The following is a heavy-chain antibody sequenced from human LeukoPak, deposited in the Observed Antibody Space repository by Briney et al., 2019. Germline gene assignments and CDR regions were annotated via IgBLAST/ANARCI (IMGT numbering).Heavy chain of an antibody. J-gene: IGHJ4*02. CDR3: ARAPKGYYGRTYYFDY. CDR2: ISAYNGNT. D-gene: IGHD3-22*01. Sequence: ASVKVSCKASGYTFTSYGISWVRQAPGQGLEWMGWISAYNGNTNYAQKLQGRVTMTTNISTSTAYMELRSLRSDDTAVYYCARAPKGYYGRTYYFDYWGQGTLVTVSS. V-gene: IGHV1-18*01. CDR1: GYTFTSYG.